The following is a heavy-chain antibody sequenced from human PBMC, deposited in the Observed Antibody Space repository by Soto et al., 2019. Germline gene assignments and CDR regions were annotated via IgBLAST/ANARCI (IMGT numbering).Heavy chain of an antibody. CDR3: ASSVGMVYYGSGNPFDY. CDR2: IIPIFGTA. V-gene: IGHV1-69*06. CDR1: GGTFSSYA. D-gene: IGHD3-10*01. Sequence: QVQLVQSGAEVKKPGSSVKVSCKASGGTFSSYAISWVRQAPGQGLEWMGGIIPIFGTANYAQKFQGRVTITADKSTSTAYMELSSLRSEDTAVYYCASSVGMVYYGSGNPFDYWGQGTLVTVSS. J-gene: IGHJ4*02.